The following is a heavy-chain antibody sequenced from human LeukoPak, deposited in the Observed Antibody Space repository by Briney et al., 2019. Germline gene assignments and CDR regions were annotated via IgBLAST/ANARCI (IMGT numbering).Heavy chain of an antibody. Sequence: SETLSLTCTVSGGSISSSSYYWSWIRQPPGKGLEWIGYIYYSGSTNYNPSLKSRVTISVDTSKNQFSLKLSSVTAADTAVYYCARTPYPDAHPYYFDYWGQGTLVTVSS. CDR3: ARTPYPDAHPYYFDY. CDR2: IYYSGST. CDR1: GGSISSSSYY. V-gene: IGHV4-61*01. J-gene: IGHJ4*02.